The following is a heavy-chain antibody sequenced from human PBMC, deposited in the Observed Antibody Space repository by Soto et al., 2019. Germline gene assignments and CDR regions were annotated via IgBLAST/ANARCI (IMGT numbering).Heavy chain of an antibody. CDR2: INPSGGST. Sequence: QVQLVQSGAEVKKPGASVKVSCKASGYTFTSYYMHWVRQAPGQGLEWMGIINPSGGSTSYAQKCRGRVTKTRDTSTSTVYRELSSLRSEDTAVYYCARVYPSDTRYGYVGNNWFDPWGQGTLVTVSS. CDR3: ARVYPSDTRYGYVGNNWFDP. J-gene: IGHJ5*02. CDR1: GYTFTSYY. V-gene: IGHV1-46*03. D-gene: IGHD5-18*01.